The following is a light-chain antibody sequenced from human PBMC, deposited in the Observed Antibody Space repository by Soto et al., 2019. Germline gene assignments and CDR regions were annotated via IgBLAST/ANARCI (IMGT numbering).Light chain of an antibody. Sequence: QCPDPLSFSRGGRAPLTCRASPSVSSSYLAWYQQKPGQAPRLLIYGASNRATGIPDRFSGSGSGTVFTLTSSILAAEYFTVYCCQSYGSPGTFGQGTKVDIK. J-gene: IGKJ1*01. CDR1: PSVSSSY. CDR3: QSYGSPGT. V-gene: IGKV3-20*01. CDR2: GAS.